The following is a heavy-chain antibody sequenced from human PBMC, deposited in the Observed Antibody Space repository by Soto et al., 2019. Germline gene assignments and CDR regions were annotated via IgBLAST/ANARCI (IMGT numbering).Heavy chain of an antibody. CDR2: ISYDGSNK. CDR1: GFTFSSYG. D-gene: IGHD2-15*01. J-gene: IGHJ6*02. V-gene: IGHV3-30*18. CDR3: AKVWDIVVVVAENYGMDV. Sequence: QVQLVESGGGVVQPGRSLRLSCAASGFTFSSYGMHWVRQAPGKGLEWVAVISYDGSNKYYADSVKGRFTISRDNSKNTLYLQMNSLRAEDTAVYYCAKVWDIVVVVAENYGMDVWGQGTTVTVSS.